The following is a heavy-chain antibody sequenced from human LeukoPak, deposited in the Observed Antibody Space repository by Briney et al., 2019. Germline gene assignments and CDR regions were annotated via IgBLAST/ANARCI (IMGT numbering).Heavy chain of an antibody. CDR1: GGSISSYY. Sequence: SETLSLTCTVSGGSISSYYWSWIRQPAGKGLEWIGRIYTSGSTNYNPSLKSRVTMSVDTSKNQFSLKLSSVTAADTAVYYCARRRITIFGVPSPPDYWGQGTLVTVSS. J-gene: IGHJ4*02. CDR2: IYTSGST. CDR3: ARRRITIFGVPSPPDY. D-gene: IGHD3-3*01. V-gene: IGHV4-4*07.